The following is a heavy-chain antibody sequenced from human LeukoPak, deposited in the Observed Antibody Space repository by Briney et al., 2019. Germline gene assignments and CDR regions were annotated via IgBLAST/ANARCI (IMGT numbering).Heavy chain of an antibody. CDR3: AREGWYSEPHFDY. CDR2: IYYSGST. V-gene: IGHV4-30-4*08. D-gene: IGHD6-19*01. J-gene: IGHJ4*02. CDR1: GGSISSGDYY. Sequence: SEXLSLTCTVSGGSISSGDYYWSWVRQPPGTGLEWIGYIYYSGSTYYNPSLKSRVTISVDTSKNQFSLKLSSVTAADTAVYYCAREGWYSEPHFDYWGQGTLVTVSS.